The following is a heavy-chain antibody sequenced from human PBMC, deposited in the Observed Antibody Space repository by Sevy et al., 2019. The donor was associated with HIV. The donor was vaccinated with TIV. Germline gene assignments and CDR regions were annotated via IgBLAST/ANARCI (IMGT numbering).Heavy chain of an antibody. CDR3: ARDADXSXNX. CDR1: XXXFIDYV. Sequence: GGSLRLSXAASXXXFIDYVMHWVRQAPGKVLGWLARISHDTTVKYYADSLKGRFTISREHSTNTLYLQMNSLRHEDTAVYHCARDADXSXNXWGQGTLVPVSS. CDR2: ISHDTTVK. J-gene: IGHJ4*02. V-gene: IGHV3-30*14. D-gene: IGHD2-21*02.